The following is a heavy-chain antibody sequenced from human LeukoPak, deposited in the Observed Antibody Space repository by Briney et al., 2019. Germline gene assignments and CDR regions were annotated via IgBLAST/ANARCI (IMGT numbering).Heavy chain of an antibody. CDR3: ARRLGYGSGSYYPSYFDY. CDR1: GVSISSSSYY. V-gene: IGHV4-39*01. CDR2: IYYSGST. J-gene: IGHJ4*02. D-gene: IGHD3-10*01. Sequence: PSETLSLTCTVSGVSISSSSYYWGWIRQPPGKGLEWIGSIYYSGSTYYNPSLKSRVTISVDTSKNQFSLKLSSVTAADTAVYYCARRLGYGSGSYYPSYFDYWGQGTLVTVSS.